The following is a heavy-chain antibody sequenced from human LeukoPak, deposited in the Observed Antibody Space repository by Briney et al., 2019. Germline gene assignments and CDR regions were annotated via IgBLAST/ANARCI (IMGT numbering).Heavy chain of an antibody. CDR1: GYTFTGYY. V-gene: IGHV1-2*02. D-gene: IGHD3-16*01. CDR2: INPDSGGA. CDR3: ARDRKVGGVYYYYMDV. Sequence: GASVKVSCKASGYTFTGYYMHWVRQAPGQGLEWMRWINPDSGGANYAQNFQGRVTMTRDTSISTAYMELSSLRSDDTAVYYYARDRKVGGVYYYYMDVWGKGTTVTVSS. J-gene: IGHJ6*03.